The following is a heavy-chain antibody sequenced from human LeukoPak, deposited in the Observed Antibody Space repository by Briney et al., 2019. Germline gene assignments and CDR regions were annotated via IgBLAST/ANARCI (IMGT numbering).Heavy chain of an antibody. J-gene: IGHJ5*02. CDR2: IYWDDDE. D-gene: IGHD3-9*01. V-gene: IGHV2-5*02. Sequence: SGPTLVNPTQTLTLTCTFSGFSLSTRGVGVGWIRQPPGKALEWLALIYWDDDERYSPSLRNRLTITKDTSTNQVVLTMTYMDPVDTATYYCAYRYYDVLTGYQNWFDPWGQGTLVTVSS. CDR3: AYRYYDVLTGYQNWFDP. CDR1: GFSLSTRGVG.